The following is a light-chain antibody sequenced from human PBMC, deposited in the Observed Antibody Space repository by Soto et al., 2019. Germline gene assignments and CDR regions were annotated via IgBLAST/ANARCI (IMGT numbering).Light chain of an antibody. CDR3: QEYGNSRT. CDR1: QSVSGTY. Sequence: EVVLTQSPGTLSLSPGERATLSCRASQSVSGTYLAWYQQKPGQAPRLLIYGASSRATGIPDRFSGSGSGADFTLTVSRLEPDDFAVYHCQEYGNSRTFGQGTKVEIK. V-gene: IGKV3-20*01. CDR2: GAS. J-gene: IGKJ1*01.